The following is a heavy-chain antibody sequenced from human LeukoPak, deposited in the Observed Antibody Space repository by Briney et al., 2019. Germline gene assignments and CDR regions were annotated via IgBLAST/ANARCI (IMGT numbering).Heavy chain of an antibody. CDR3: ARGRANWDYDFDY. CDR2: ASHAGIT. V-gene: IGHV4-34*01. CDR1: GESFVGRH. D-gene: IGHD1-7*01. Sequence: KTSETLSLTCAVFGESFVGRHWSWIRQTPGKGLEWLGEASHAGITNYNPSLKSRVSISVDTSKDQFSLTLTSVTAADTAVYYCARGRANWDYDFDYWDQGTPVTVSS. J-gene: IGHJ4*02.